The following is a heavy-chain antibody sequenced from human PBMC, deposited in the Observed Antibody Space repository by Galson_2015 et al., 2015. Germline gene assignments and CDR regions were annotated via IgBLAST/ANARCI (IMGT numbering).Heavy chain of an antibody. Sequence: LRLSCAASEFPFSSYYMSWVRQAPGKGLEWVSSISSTTTYIYYADSVKGRFTISRDNAQNSLYLQMNSLEAEDTAVYYCARQILDYDFWSGYYPTNFDYWGQGTLVTVSS. CDR1: EFPFSSYY. CDR3: ARQILDYDFWSGYYPTNFDY. D-gene: IGHD3-3*01. J-gene: IGHJ4*02. CDR2: ISSTTTYI. V-gene: IGHV3-21*01.